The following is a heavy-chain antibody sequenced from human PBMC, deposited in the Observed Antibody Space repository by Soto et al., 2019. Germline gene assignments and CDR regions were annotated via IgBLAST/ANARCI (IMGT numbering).Heavy chain of an antibody. CDR1: GYTFTSYG. CDR2: ISAYNGNT. CDR3: ARRPIAVAVLRRIAYYGMDV. V-gene: IGHV1-18*01. J-gene: IGHJ6*02. Sequence: QVQLVQSGAEVKKPGASVKVSCKASGYTFTSYGISWVRQAPGQGLEWMGWISAYNGNTNYAQKLQGRVTMTTDTSTSTAYMELRSLSSDDTAVYYCARRPIAVAVLRRIAYYGMDVWGQGTTVTVSS. D-gene: IGHD6-19*01.